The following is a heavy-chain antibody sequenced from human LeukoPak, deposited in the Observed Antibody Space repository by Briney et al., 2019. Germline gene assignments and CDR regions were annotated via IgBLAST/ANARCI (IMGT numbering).Heavy chain of an antibody. CDR1: GFTFSSYW. D-gene: IGHD2-21*02. J-gene: IGHJ4*02. CDR2: INSDGSST. CDR3: AREGDDLYYFDY. V-gene: IGHV3-74*01. Sequence: PGGSLRLSCAASGFTFSSYWMHWVRQAPGKGLVWVSRINSDGSSTSYADSVKGRFTISRDNSKNTLYLQMNSLRAEDTAVYYCAREGDDLYYFDYWGQGTLVTVSS.